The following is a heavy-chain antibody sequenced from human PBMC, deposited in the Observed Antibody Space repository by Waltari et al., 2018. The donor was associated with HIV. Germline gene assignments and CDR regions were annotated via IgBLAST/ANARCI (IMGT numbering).Heavy chain of an antibody. J-gene: IGHJ3*02. D-gene: IGHD3-3*01. CDR1: GYTFITYW. V-gene: IGHV5-51*01. CDR3: ARLITIFGLIRGGFDM. Sequence: EVTLVQTGAEVKNYGVSLKISCQGSGYTFITYWIGWVRQMPGRGLEWMGLIYPVDSDTRYSPSFQGHVTISADKSINTPYLQWSSLRASDTAIYYCARLITIFGLIRGGFDMWGQGTMVTVSS. CDR2: IYPVDSDT.